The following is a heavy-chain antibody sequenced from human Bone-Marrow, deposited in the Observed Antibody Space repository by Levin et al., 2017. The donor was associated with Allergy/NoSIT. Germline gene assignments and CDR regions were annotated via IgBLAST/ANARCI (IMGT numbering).Heavy chain of an antibody. CDR2: ISSSSSTI. D-gene: IGHD6-19*01. V-gene: IGHV3-48*02. CDR1: GFTFSSYS. Sequence: GGSLRLSCAASGFTFSSYSMNWVRQAPGKGLEWVSYISSSSSTIYYADSVKGRFTISRDNAKNSLYLQMNSLRDEDTAVYYCARDLSSSPYSSGWVNWFDPWGQGTLVTVSS. J-gene: IGHJ5*02. CDR3: ARDLSSSPYSSGWVNWFDP.